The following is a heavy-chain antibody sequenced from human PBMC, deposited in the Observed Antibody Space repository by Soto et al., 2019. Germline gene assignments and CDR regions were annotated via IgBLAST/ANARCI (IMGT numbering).Heavy chain of an antibody. Sequence: QVQLVQSGAEVKKPGSSVKVSCTASGGTFSRYGFTWVRQAPGQGFQWMGGIIPIFGTTHYEQNFQGRLSITADESKSTVYMELSSLRSDDTAIYFCARTYYQWEALHYFDFWGQGTLVTVSS. V-gene: IGHV1-69*01. CDR3: ARTYYQWEALHYFDF. CDR2: IIPIFGTT. D-gene: IGHD1-26*01. CDR1: GGTFSRYG. J-gene: IGHJ4*02.